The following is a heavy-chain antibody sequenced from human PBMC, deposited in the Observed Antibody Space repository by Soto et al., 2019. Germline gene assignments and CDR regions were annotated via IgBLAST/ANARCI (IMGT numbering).Heavy chain of an antibody. CDR1: GFTFTSSA. J-gene: IGHJ4*02. CDR3: AAIFTVTGEGANNPAYYFDY. V-gene: IGHV1-58*01. CDR2: IVVGSGNT. Sequence: QMQLVQSGPEVKKPGTSVKVSCKASGFTFTSSAVQWVRQARGQRLEWIGWIVVGSGNTNYAQKLQERVTITRDMSTSTAYMELSSLRSEDTAVYYCAAIFTVTGEGANNPAYYFDYWGQGTLVTVSS. D-gene: IGHD4-17*01.